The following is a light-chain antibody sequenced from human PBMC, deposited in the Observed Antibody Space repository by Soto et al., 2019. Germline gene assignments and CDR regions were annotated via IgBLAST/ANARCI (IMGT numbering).Light chain of an antibody. CDR1: GSDIGSYKY. V-gene: IGLV2-14*01. Sequence: QSALTQPASVSGSPGQSITISCIGTGSDIGSYKYVSWYQQHPGKAPKLIIFEVGNRPSGVSDRFSGSKSGNTASLTISGLQPEDEADYYCSSYTSISSLGVFGTGTKLTVL. CDR2: EVG. J-gene: IGLJ1*01. CDR3: SSYTSISSLGV.